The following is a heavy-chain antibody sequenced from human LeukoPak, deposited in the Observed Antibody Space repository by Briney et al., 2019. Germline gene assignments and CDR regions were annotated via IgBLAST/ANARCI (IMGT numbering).Heavy chain of an antibody. V-gene: IGHV3-30*18. CDR3: AKDSSPGGMDV. Sequence: GGSLRLSCAASGFTFSSYGMHWVRQAPGKGLEWVAVISYDGSNKYYADSVKGRFTISRDNSKNTLYLQMNSLGAEDTAVYYCAKDSSPGGMDVWGQGTTVTVSS. J-gene: IGHJ6*02. CDR2: ISYDGSNK. CDR1: GFTFSSYG.